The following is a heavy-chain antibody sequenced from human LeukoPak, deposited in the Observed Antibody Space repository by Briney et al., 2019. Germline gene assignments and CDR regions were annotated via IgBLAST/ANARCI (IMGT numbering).Heavy chain of an antibody. D-gene: IGHD1-26*01. V-gene: IGHV3-33*01. CDR1: GFTFSSYG. Sequence: GGSLRLSCAASGFTFSSYGMHWVRQAPGKGLEWVAVIWYDGSNKYYADSVKGRFTISRDNSKNTLYLQMNSLRAEDTAVYYCARDRPTGSYYSSWFDPWGQGTLVTVSS. CDR2: IWYDGSNK. J-gene: IGHJ5*02. CDR3: ARDRPTGSYYSSWFDP.